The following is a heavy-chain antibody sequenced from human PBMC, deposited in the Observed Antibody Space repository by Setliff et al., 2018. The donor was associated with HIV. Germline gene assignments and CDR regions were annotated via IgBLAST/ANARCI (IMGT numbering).Heavy chain of an antibody. CDR2: IFPGGAT. CDR3: AKSSPSIGYITDC. Sequence: SETLSLTCSVSGVSISSYYWSWIRHSPGRGLEWIGIIFPGGATNYNPSLTSRVTISVDTSKNHLFLKLTSVTTADTAVYFCAKSSPSIGYITDCWGQGAPVTAPQ. CDR1: GVSISSYY. D-gene: IGHD5-12*01. J-gene: IGHJ4*02. V-gene: IGHV4-59*01.